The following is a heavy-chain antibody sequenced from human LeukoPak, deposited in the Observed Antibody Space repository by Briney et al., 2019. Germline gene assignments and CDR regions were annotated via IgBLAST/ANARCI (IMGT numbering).Heavy chain of an antibody. Sequence: SETLSLTCTVSGGSINNYYWSWIRQPPGKGLEWIGYFFYTGNTNYNPSLRSRATISVDMSKGQFSLELTSVTAADTAVYYCARGSCSGGTCSGWFDPWGQGTLVTVSS. CDR1: GGSINNYY. D-gene: IGHD2-15*01. CDR2: FFYTGNT. V-gene: IGHV4-59*01. J-gene: IGHJ5*02. CDR3: ARGSCSGGTCSGWFDP.